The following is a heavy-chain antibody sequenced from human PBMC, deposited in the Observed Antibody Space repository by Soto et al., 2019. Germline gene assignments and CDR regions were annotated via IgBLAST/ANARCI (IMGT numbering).Heavy chain of an antibody. J-gene: IGHJ6*03. Sequence: QVQLVQSGAEVKKPGASVKVSCKASGYTFTSYDINWVRQATGQGLEWMGWMNPNSGNTGYPQKFQGRVTMTRNTSIRTAYMELSSLGSEDTAVYYCASDGSGGYDPPGTGYMDVWGKGTTVTVCS. CDR2: MNPNSGNT. CDR1: GYTFTSYD. V-gene: IGHV1-8*01. CDR3: ASDGSGGYDPPGTGYMDV. D-gene: IGHD5-12*01.